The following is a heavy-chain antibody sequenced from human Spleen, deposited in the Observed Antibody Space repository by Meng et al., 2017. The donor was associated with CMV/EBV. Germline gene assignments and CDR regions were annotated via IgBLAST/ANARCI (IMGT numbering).Heavy chain of an antibody. CDR1: GFTFSTYA. J-gene: IGHJ4*02. CDR2: ISDGSSCK. D-gene: IGHD6-19*01. V-gene: IGHV3-21*01. CDR3: ARAMTSGWYGLDF. Sequence: AAAGFTFSTYAMNWVRQAPGRGLGWVSSISDGSSCKCYVDSLKGRFTISRDNAKNSLYLQMNSLRAEDTAVYYCARAMTSGWYGLDFWGQGTLVTVSS.